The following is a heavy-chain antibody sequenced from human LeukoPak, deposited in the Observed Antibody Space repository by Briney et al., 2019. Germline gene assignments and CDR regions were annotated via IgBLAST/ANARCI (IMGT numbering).Heavy chain of an antibody. D-gene: IGHD2-21*02. CDR3: AREVYCGGDCRYYFDY. CDR1: GGSISSYY. J-gene: IGHJ4*02. V-gene: IGHV4-59*01. Sequence: PSDTLSLTCTVSGGSISSYYWSWIRQPPGKGLEWIGYIYYSGGTNYNPSLKSRVTISVDTSKNQFSLKLSSVTAADTAVYYCAREVYCGGDCRYYFDYWGQGTLVTVSA. CDR2: IYYSGGT.